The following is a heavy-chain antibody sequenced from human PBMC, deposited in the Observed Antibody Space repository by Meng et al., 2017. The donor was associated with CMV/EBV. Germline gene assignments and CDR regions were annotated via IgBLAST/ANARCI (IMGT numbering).Heavy chain of an antibody. CDR2: ISTYNGDT. V-gene: IGHV1-18*01. D-gene: IGHD2-2*01. Sequence: ASVKVSCKPSGYTFMGFGTSWVRLAPGQGLEWMGWISTYNGDTNFAQKFQGRVTMTTDTSTSTVYMELRSLRSDDTAVYYCARHYCSSDICYGYFDYWGQGTLVTVSS. CDR1: GYTFMGFG. CDR3: ARHYCSSDICYGYFDY. J-gene: IGHJ4*02.